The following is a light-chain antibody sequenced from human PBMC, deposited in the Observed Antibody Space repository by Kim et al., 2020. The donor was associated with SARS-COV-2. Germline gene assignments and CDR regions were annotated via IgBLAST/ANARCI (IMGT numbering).Light chain of an antibody. J-gene: IGKJ5*01. CDR2: GAS. CDR3: QQYNNWPSIT. Sequence: EIVMTQSPDTLSVSPGERATLSCRASQSVRSNLAWYQQTPGQAPRLLFYGASTRATGIPGRFSGSGSGTEFTLTISSLQSEDFAVYYCQQYNNWPSITFGQGTRLEIK. CDR1: QSVRSN. V-gene: IGKV3-15*01.